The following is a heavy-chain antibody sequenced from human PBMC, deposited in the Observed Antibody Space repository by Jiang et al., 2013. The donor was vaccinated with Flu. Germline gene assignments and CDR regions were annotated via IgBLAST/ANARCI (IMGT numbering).Heavy chain of an antibody. Sequence: SGAEVKKPGASVKVSCKASGYTFTSYGISWVRQAPGQGLEWMGWISAYNGNTNYAQNLQGRVTMTTDTSTNTAYMELRSLRSDDTAVYYCARDRVAVAGTNNWFDPWGQGTLVTVSS. V-gene: IGHV1-18*01. CDR1: GYTFTSYG. J-gene: IGHJ5*02. CDR2: ISAYNGNT. D-gene: IGHD6-19*01. CDR3: ARDRVAVAGTNNWFDP.